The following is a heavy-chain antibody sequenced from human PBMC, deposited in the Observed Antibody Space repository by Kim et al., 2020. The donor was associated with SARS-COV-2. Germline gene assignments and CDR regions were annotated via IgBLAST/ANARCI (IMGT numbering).Heavy chain of an antibody. J-gene: IGHJ6*02. CDR1: GFTFSSYA. CDR3: ARLYSSSWPYYYYYGMDV. Sequence: GGSLRLSCAASGFTFSSYAMSWVRQAPGKGLEWVSAISGSGGSTYYADSVKGRFTISRDNSKNTLYLQMNSLRAEDTAVYYCARLYSSSWPYYYYYGMDVWGQGTTVTVSS. V-gene: IGHV3-23*01. CDR2: ISGSGGST. D-gene: IGHD6-13*01.